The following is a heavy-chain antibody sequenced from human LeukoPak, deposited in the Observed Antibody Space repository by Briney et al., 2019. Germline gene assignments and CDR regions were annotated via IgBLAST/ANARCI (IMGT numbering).Heavy chain of an antibody. CDR1: GGTFSSYA. J-gene: IGHJ4*02. Sequence: GASVKVSCKASGGTFSSYAISWVRQAPGQGLEWMGGIIPIFGTANYAQKFQGRVTITTDESTSTAYMELSSLRSEDTAVYYCAAPVEMATIGGLDYWGQGTLVTVSS. D-gene: IGHD5-24*01. CDR3: AAPVEMATIGGLDY. V-gene: IGHV1-69*05. CDR2: IIPIFGTA.